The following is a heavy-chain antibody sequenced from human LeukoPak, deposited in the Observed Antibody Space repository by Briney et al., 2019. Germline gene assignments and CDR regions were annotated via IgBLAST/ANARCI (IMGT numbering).Heavy chain of an antibody. Sequence: GGSLRLSCAASGFTFSDYYMSWMRQAPGRGLEWVSYIDGSGSSIYYADSAKGRFTVSRDNAENSLYLQMNSLRGEDTAVYYCVRAYSRGYSDDFDYWGQGTLVTVFS. J-gene: IGHJ4*02. D-gene: IGHD3-22*01. CDR1: GFTFSDYY. CDR3: VRAYSRGYSDDFDY. V-gene: IGHV3-11*01. CDR2: IDGSGSSI.